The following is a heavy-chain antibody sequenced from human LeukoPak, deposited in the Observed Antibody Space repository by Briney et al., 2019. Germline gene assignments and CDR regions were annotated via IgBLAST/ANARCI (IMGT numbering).Heavy chain of an antibody. V-gene: IGHV1-18*01. D-gene: IGHD2-15*01. J-gene: IGHJ5*02. Sequence: ASVKVSCKASGYTFTSYGISWVRQAPGQGLEWMGWISAYNGNTNYAQKLQGRVTMTTDTSTSTAYMELRSLRSDDTAMYYCARVGYYCSGGSCYSFGFDPWGQGTLVTVSS. CDR1: GYTFTSYG. CDR2: ISAYNGNT. CDR3: ARVGYYCSGGSCYSFGFDP.